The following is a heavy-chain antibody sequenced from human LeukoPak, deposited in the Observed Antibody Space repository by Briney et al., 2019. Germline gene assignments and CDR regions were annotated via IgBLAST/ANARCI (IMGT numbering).Heavy chain of an antibody. J-gene: IGHJ4*02. CDR3: ANMMGLQVG. D-gene: IGHD4-11*01. CDR2: ISSSGSPM. CDR1: GFTFSSYE. V-gene: IGHV3-48*03. Sequence: GGSLRLSCAASGFTFSSYEINWVRQAPGKGLEWVSYISSSGSPMYYADSVKGRFTISRDNAKNSLFLQLNSLRAEDTAVYYCANMMGLQVGWGQGTLVTVSS.